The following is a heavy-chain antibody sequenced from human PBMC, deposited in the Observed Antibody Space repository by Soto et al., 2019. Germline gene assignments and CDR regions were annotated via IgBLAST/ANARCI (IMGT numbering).Heavy chain of an antibody. J-gene: IGHJ4*02. V-gene: IGHV4-31*03. CDR3: ARSRPNLGEYFDY. Sequence: SETLSLTCTVSGGSISSGGYYWSWIRQHPGKGLEGIGYIYYSGSTYYNPAFKSRVIISVDTTNNQFSLKLSSVTAADTAAYYCARSRPNLGEYFDYWGQGTLVTVSS. CDR2: IYYSGST. D-gene: IGHD3-16*01. CDR1: GGSISSGGYY.